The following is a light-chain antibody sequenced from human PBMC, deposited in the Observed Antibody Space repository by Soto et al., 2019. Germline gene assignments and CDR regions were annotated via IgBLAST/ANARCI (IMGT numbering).Light chain of an antibody. Sequence: DIVMTQSSLSWPVTPGEAASISCRSSQSLFSSEDGNTYLDWYLQKPGQSPQLLIYTLSYRASGIPDMFSGSGSDTEFTLKNSRVEAEDVGVYHCMQRIKFPYTFGQGTKLEI. V-gene: IGKV2-40*01. CDR3: MQRIKFPYT. CDR1: QSLFSSEDGNTY. CDR2: TLS. J-gene: IGKJ2*01.